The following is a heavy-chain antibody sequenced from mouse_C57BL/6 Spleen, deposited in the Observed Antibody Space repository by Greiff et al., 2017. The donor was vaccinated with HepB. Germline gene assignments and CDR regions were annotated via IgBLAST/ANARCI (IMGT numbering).Heavy chain of an antibody. CDR1: GYAFSSSW. CDR2: IYPGAGDP. D-gene: IGHD3-1*01. V-gene: IGHV1-82*01. J-gene: IGHJ4*01. Sequence: VNVVESGPELVQPGASVKISCKASGYAFSSSWMNWVKQRPGKGLEWIGRIYPGAGDPNYNGKFKGKATLPAYKSSSTAYMQLSSLPSEDSAVYFCEKWGASYYAKDYWGQGTSGTVSS. CDR3: EKWGASYYAKDY.